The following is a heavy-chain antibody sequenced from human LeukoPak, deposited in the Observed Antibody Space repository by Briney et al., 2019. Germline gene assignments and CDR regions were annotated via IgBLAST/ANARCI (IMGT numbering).Heavy chain of an antibody. D-gene: IGHD3-16*01. CDR1: GGSISSNDYY. J-gene: IGHJ4*02. CDR2: IYYSGST. Sequence: PSETLSLTCTVSGGSISSNDYYWGWIRQPPGKGLEWIGNIYYSGSTYYNPSLKSRVTISVDTSKNQFSLKLSSVTAADTAVYYCAREPSSINLGYFDYWGQGTLVTVSS. V-gene: IGHV4-39*02. CDR3: AREPSSINLGYFDY.